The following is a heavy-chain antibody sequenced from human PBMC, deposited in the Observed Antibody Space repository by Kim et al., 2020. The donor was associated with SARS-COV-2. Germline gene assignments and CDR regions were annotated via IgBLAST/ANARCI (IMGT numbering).Heavy chain of an antibody. V-gene: IGHV3-15*01. Sequence: DGGTTDYAATVKGRFTISRDDSKNPLYLQMSSLKTEDTAVYYCTTSGWGYWGQGTLVTVSS. D-gene: IGHD6-19*01. CDR2: DGGTT. CDR3: TTSGWGY. J-gene: IGHJ4*02.